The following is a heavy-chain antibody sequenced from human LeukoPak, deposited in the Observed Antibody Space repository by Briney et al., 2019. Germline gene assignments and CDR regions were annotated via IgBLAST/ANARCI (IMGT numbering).Heavy chain of an antibody. CDR1: GYRFTSYC. Sequence: GASLKISLKGSGYRFTSYCIGWVRQMPGKGLGWMGIIYPGDSDTRYSPSFQGQVTISADKSISTAYLQWSSLKASDTAMYYCARRQGGDFDYWGQGTLVTVSS. D-gene: IGHD4-17*01. J-gene: IGHJ4*02. CDR3: ARRQGGDFDY. CDR2: IYPGDSDT. V-gene: IGHV5-51*01.